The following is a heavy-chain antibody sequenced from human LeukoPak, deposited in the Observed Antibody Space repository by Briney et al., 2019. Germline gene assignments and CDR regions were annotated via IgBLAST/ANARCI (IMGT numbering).Heavy chain of an antibody. D-gene: IGHD2-15*01. CDR3: AKVRRSWSGGSCNYYYYGMDV. CDR1: VFIFCRYA. J-gene: IGHJ6*02. CDR2: ISGSGGSI. Sequence: PGGSVRLSCPASVFIFCRYAMSWVRQAAGKGLEWVSAISGSGGSIYYADSVKGRFTISRDNSKNTLNLQINTLRAEDTAVYNCAKVRRSWSGGSCNYYYYGMDVWGQGTTVTVSS. V-gene: IGHV3-23*01.